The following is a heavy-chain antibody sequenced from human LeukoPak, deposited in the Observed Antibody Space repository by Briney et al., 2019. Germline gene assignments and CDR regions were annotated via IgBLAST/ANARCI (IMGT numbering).Heavy chain of an antibody. CDR3: ARAVTMVRGVHMDV. D-gene: IGHD3-10*01. V-gene: IGHV1-69*13. Sequence: SVKASCKASGGTFSSYAISWVRQAPGQGLEWMGGIIPIFGTANYAQKFQGRVTITADESTSTAYMELSSLRSEDTAVYYCARAVTMVRGVHMDVWGKGTTVTVSS. CDR1: GGTFSSYA. CDR2: IIPIFGTA. J-gene: IGHJ6*04.